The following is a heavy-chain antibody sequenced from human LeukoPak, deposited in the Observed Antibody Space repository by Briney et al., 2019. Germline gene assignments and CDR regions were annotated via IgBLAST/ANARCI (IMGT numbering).Heavy chain of an antibody. CDR3: ARDPHPYGDYGFDY. Sequence: PGGSLRLSCAASGFTVSSNYMSWVRQAPGKGLEWVSVIYSGGSTYYADSVKGRFTISRDNSKNTLYLQMNSLRAEDTAVYYCARDPHPYGDYGFDYWGQGTLVTVSS. D-gene: IGHD4-17*01. CDR2: IYSGGST. J-gene: IGHJ4*02. V-gene: IGHV3-66*01. CDR1: GFTVSSNY.